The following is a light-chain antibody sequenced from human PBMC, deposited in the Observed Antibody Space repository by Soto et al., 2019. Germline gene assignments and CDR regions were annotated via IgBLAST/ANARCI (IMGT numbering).Light chain of an antibody. CDR2: GAF. CDR1: QSVSGN. CDR3: QQYNDWPLT. Sequence: EIVMTQSPVTLSVSPGERVTLSCRASQSVSGNLAWYQQKPGRAPSLLIYGAFTRATGIPARFSGTGSGTEFTLTISSLQSEDFALYYCQQYNDWPLTFGQGTKVDIK. J-gene: IGKJ1*01. V-gene: IGKV3-15*01.